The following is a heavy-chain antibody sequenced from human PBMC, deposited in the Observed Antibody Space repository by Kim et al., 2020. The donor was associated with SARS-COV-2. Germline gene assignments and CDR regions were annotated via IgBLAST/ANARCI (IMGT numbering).Heavy chain of an antibody. Sequence: SETLSLTCAVYGGSFSGYYWSWIRQPPGKGLEWIGEINHSGSTNYNPSLKSRVTISVDTSKNQFSLKLSSVTAADTAVYYCARGTPWNYDYWGQGTLVTVSS. CDR1: GGSFSGYY. CDR2: INHSGST. D-gene: IGHD1-7*01. V-gene: IGHV4-34*01. J-gene: IGHJ4*02. CDR3: ARGTPWNYDY.